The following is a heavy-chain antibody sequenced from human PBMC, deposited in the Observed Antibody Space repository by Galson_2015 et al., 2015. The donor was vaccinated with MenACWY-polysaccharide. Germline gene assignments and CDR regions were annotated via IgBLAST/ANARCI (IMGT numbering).Heavy chain of an antibody. CDR3: AKVLPGSLRALDH. J-gene: IGHJ4*02. V-gene: IGHV3-23*01. Sequence: SLRLSCAASGFTFRIYTMHWVRQAPGKGLEWVSDISGSGANTDYSDSVKGRFTISRDTSKDSLYLQMDSLRAEDTAIYYCAKVLPGSLRALDHWGQGTLVAVSS. CDR1: GFTFRIYT. CDR2: ISGSGANT. D-gene: IGHD2-15*01.